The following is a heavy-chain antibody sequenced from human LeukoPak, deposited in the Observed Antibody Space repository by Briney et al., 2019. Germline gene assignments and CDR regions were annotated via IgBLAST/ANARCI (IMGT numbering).Heavy chain of an antibody. CDR2: IYYSGST. CDR1: GVSISSTSYY. J-gene: IGHJ4*02. V-gene: IGHV4-39*01. D-gene: IGHD3-22*01. CDR3: ARRPPYDISGYLDY. Sequence: SETLSLTCTVSGVSISSTSYYWGWIRQPPGMGLEWIGSIYYSGSTFYNPSLKSRVTISADRSKNQFSLKLSSVTAADTAVYYCARRPPYDISGYLDYWGQGILVTVSS.